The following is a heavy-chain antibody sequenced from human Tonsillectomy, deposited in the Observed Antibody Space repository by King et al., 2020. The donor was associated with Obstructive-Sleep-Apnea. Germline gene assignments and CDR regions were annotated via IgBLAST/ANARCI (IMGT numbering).Heavy chain of an antibody. Sequence: MQLVQSGAEVKKPGASVKVSCEASGYTFTGYYIHWVRQAPGQGLEWMGWISPNSGATTYAQKFQDRVTMTRDTSISPAYMDLSRLRSDDTAIYYCARDMSAYDSTSPAYWGQGTLVTVSS. CDR3: ARDMSAYDSTSPAY. CDR1: GYTFTGYY. D-gene: IGHD3-10*01. V-gene: IGHV1-2*02. CDR2: ISPNSGAT. J-gene: IGHJ4*02.